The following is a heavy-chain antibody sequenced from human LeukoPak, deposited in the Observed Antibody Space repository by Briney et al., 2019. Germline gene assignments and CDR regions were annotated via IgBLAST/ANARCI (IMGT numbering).Heavy chain of an antibody. CDR1: GFTFSSYG. CDR2: IRYDGSNK. D-gene: IGHD1-7*01. J-gene: IGHJ4*02. Sequence: GGSLRLSCAASGFTFSSYGMHWVRQAPGKGLEWVAFIRYDGSNKYYADSVKGRFTISRDNSKNTLYLQMNSLRAEDTAVYYCAKDHTGTTEGQGYWGQGTLVTVSS. V-gene: IGHV3-30*02. CDR3: AKDHTGTTEGQGY.